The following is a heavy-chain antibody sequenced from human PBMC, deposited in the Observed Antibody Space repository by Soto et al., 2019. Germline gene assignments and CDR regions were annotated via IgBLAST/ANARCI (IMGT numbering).Heavy chain of an antibody. CDR3: ATSLGVVGATGWFDP. CDR2: IIPIFGTA. D-gene: IGHD1-26*01. V-gene: IGHV1-69*12. J-gene: IGHJ5*02. Sequence: QVQLVQSGAEVKKPGSSVKVSCKASGGTFSSYAISWVRQAPGQGLEWMGGIIPIFGTANYAQKFQGRVTNSADEFTSTAYMELSSLRSEDTAVYYCATSLGVVGATGWFDPWGQGTLVTVSS. CDR1: GGTFSSYA.